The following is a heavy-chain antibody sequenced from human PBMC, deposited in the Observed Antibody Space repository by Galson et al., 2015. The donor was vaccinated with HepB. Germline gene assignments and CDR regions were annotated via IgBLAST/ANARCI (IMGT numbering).Heavy chain of an antibody. CDR1: GDSVSSNSAA. D-gene: IGHD6-19*01. CDR3: AKVLAVAGTVDY. V-gene: IGHV6-1*01. CDR2: TSYRSKWYN. J-gene: IGHJ4*02. Sequence: CAISGDSVSSNSAAWNWIRQSPSRGLEWLGRTSYRSKWYNDNAVSVKSRITINPDTSKNQFSLQLNSVTPEDTAVYDFAKVLAVAGTVDYWGQGTLVTVSS.